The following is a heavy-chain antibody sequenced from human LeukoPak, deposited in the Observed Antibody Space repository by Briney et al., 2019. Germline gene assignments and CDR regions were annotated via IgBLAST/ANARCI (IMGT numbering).Heavy chain of an antibody. Sequence: SETLSLTCTVSGGSISSYHWSWIRQPPGKGLEWIGFIYYTGSANYNPSLKSRVTISVDTSKNQFSLKLSSVTAADTAVYYCARRYYHSSGYYYVLDVWGRGTTVTVSS. CDR2: IYYTGSA. D-gene: IGHD3-22*01. CDR1: GGSISSYH. CDR3: ARRYYHSSGYYYVLDV. V-gene: IGHV4-59*08. J-gene: IGHJ6*02.